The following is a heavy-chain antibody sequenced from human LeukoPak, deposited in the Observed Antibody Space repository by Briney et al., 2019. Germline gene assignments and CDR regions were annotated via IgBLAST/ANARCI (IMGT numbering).Heavy chain of an antibody. Sequence: ASVKVSCKASGYTFSDYYVHWVRQAPGQGLEWMGRINPKSGGTSYAQKFQGRVTMTRDTSISTAYMELSRLTSDDTVVYYCARERIAAAGSIDVFDIWGQGTMVTVSS. D-gene: IGHD6-13*01. J-gene: IGHJ3*02. CDR1: GYTFSDYY. CDR3: ARERIAAAGSIDVFDI. V-gene: IGHV1-2*05. CDR2: INPKSGGT.